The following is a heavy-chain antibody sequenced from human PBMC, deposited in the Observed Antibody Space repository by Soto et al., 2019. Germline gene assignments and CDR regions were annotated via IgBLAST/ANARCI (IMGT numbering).Heavy chain of an antibody. CDR3: AKDPTTVTIGDY. V-gene: IGHV3-30*18. CDR2: ISYDGSNK. J-gene: IGHJ4*02. CDR1: GFTFSSYG. Sequence: LRLSCAASGFTFSSYGMHWVRQAPGKGLEWVAVISYDGSNKYYADSVKGRFTISRDNSKNTLYLQMNSLRAEDTAVYYCAKDPTTVTIGDYWGQGTLVTVSS. D-gene: IGHD4-4*01.